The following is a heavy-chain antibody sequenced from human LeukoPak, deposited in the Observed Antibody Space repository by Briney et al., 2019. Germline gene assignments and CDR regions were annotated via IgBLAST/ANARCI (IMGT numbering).Heavy chain of an antibody. D-gene: IGHD2-21*01. Sequence: SQTLSLTCTVSGGSISSGSYYWSWIRQPAGKGLEWIGRIYTSGSTNYNPSLKSRVTISVDTSKNQFSLKLSSVTAADTAAYYCAREVYCGGDCHTPAEYFQHWGQGTLVTVSS. V-gene: IGHV4-61*02. CDR1: GGSISSGSYY. J-gene: IGHJ1*01. CDR2: IYTSGST. CDR3: AREVYCGGDCHTPAEYFQH.